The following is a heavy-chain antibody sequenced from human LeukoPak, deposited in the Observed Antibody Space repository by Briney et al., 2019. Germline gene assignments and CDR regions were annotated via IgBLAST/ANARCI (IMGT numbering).Heavy chain of an antibody. CDR3: ASRGSVSSGYYSRDY. CDR2: IYHSGST. J-gene: IGHJ4*02. V-gene: IGHV4-4*02. D-gene: IGHD3-22*01. CDR1: GGSVSSSNW. Sequence: PSGTLSLTCAVSGGSVSSSNWWSWVRQPPGKGLEWIGEIYHSGSTNYNPSLKSRVTISVDKSKNQFSLKLSSVTAADTAVYYCASRGSVSSGYYSRDYWGQGTLVTVSS.